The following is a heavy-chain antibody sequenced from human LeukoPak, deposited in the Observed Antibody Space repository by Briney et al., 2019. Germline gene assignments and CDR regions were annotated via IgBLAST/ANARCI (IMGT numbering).Heavy chain of an antibody. J-gene: IGHJ4*02. Sequence: PSETLSLTCAVSGASISSGGYSWNWIRQPPGKGLEWIGCIYHSGSTYYNPSLKSRVTMSVDRSKNQFSLKLSSVTAADTAVYYCASLDRPLDWGQGTLVTVSS. V-gene: IGHV4-30-2*01. CDR2: IYHSGST. CDR1: GASISSGGYS. CDR3: ASLDRPLD.